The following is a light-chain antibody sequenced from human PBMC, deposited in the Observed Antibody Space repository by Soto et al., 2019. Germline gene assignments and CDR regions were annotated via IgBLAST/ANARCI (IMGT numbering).Light chain of an antibody. CDR3: QQYSSSPYS. V-gene: IGKV3-20*01. CDR2: GSS. Sequence: ENVLTQSPGTLSLSRGERATLSCRASQTVSSGFLAWYQQKPGQAPSLLIYGSSSRASGIPDRFSGSGSGTDFTLTISRLEPEVFAVYYCQQYSSSPYSFGQGTKLEIK. J-gene: IGKJ2*03. CDR1: QTVSSGF.